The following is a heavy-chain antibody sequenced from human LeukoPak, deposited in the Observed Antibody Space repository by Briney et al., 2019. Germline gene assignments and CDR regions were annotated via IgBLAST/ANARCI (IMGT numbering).Heavy chain of an antibody. CDR3: ARDPYYYDSSGYYLDY. J-gene: IGHJ4*02. CDR1: GGTFSSYA. Sequence: GASVKVSCKASGGTFSSYAISWVRQAPGQGLEWMGGIIPIFGTANYAQKFQGRVTMTRDTSTSTVYMELSSLRSEDTAVYYCARDPYYYDSSGYYLDYWGQGTLVTVSS. V-gene: IGHV1-69*05. D-gene: IGHD3-22*01. CDR2: IIPIFGTA.